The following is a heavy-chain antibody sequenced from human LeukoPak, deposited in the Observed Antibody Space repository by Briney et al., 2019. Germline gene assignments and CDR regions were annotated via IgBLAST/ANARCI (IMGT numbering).Heavy chain of an antibody. CDR3: ASPSQVVPAAIMYY. D-gene: IGHD2-2*02. J-gene: IGHJ4*02. V-gene: IGHV3-21*01. CDR2: ISRSTTYI. Sequence: PWGSLRLSCAASGFTLSSYSMHWVRQAPGKGLEWVSSISRSTTYIYYADSLKGRFTISRDNAKNSLYLQMNSLRAEDTAVYYCASPSQVVPAAIMYYWGQGTLVTVSS. CDR1: GFTLSSYS.